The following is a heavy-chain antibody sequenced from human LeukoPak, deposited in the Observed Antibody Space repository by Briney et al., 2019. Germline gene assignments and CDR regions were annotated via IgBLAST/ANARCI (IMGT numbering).Heavy chain of an antibody. CDR3: ARDHGIAAAGLFDY. V-gene: IGHV3-48*03. J-gene: IGHJ4*02. D-gene: IGHD6-13*01. CDR1: GFTFSNYE. Sequence: GGSLRLSCAASGFTFSNYEMNWVRQAPGKGLEWISHISNIGDIIHYADSVKGRFTISRDNSKNTLYLQMNSLRAEDTAVYYCARDHGIAAAGLFDYWGQGTLVTVSS. CDR2: ISNIGDII.